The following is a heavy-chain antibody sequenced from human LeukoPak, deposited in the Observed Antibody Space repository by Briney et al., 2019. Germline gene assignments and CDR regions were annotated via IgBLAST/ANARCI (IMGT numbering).Heavy chain of an antibody. J-gene: IGHJ4*02. D-gene: IGHD3-10*01. Sequence: SETLSLTCTVSGVSISSSNSYWGWIRQPPGKGLEWIGSIYYSGTTYYNPSLKSRVTISVDTSKNQFSLKLSSVTAADTALYYCAKHYMGSSYNHGLDCWGQGTLVTVSS. CDR3: AKHYMGSSYNHGLDC. CDR2: IYYSGTT. CDR1: GVSISSSNSY. V-gene: IGHV4-39*01.